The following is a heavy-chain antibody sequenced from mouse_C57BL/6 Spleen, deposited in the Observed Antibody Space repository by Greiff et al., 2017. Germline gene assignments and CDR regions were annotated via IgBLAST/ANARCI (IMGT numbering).Heavy chain of an antibody. CDR2: ISYDGSN. Sequence: EVKLEESGPGLVKPSQSLSLTCSVTGYSITSGYYWNWIRQFPGNKLEWMGYISYDGSNNYNPSLKNRISITRDTSKNQFFLKLNSVTTEDTATYYCARDPYYYGSSYLYYAMDYWGQGTSITVSS. J-gene: IGHJ4*01. V-gene: IGHV3-6*01. CDR3: ARDPYYYGSSYLYYAMDY. D-gene: IGHD1-1*01. CDR1: GYSITSGYY.